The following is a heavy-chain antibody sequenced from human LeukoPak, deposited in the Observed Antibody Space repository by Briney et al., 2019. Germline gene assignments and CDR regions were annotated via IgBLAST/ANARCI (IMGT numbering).Heavy chain of an antibody. CDR1: GYTFTGYY. V-gene: IGHV1-2*04. Sequence: ASVKVSCKASGYTFTGYYMHWVRQAPGQELEWMGWINPNSGGTNYAQKFQGWVTMTRDTSISTAYMELSRLRAEDTAVYYCAKLAARVFDYWGQGTLVTVSS. CDR3: AKLAARVFDY. D-gene: IGHD6-6*01. J-gene: IGHJ4*02. CDR2: INPNSGGT.